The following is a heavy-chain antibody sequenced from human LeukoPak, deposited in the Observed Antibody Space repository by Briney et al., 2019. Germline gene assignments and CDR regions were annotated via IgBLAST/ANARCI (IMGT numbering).Heavy chain of an antibody. D-gene: IGHD3-3*01. J-gene: IGHJ5*02. CDR3: ARDRESDYDFWSGFTHNWFDP. V-gene: IGHV4-4*07. CDR2: IYTSGST. Sequence: SETLSLTCAVSGGSLSSYYWSWIRQPAGKGLEWIGRIYTSGSTNYNPSLKSRVTMSVDTSKNQFSLKLSSVTAADTAVYYCARDRESDYDFWSGFTHNWFDPWGQGTLVTVSS. CDR1: GGSLSSYY.